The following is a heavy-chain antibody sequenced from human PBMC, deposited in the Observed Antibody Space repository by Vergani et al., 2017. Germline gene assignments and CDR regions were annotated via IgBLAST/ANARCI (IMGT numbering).Heavy chain of an antibody. J-gene: IGHJ4*02. CDR3: AKGYSSSSEEIDY. Sequence: EVQLLESGGGLVQPGGSLRLSCAASGFTFSSYAMSWVRQAPGKGVEWVSAISGSGGSTYYADSVKGRFTISRDNSKNTLYLQMNSLRAEDTAVYYCAKGYSSSSEEIDYWGQGTLVTVSS. V-gene: IGHV3-23*01. CDR2: ISGSGGST. CDR1: GFTFSSYA. D-gene: IGHD6-6*01.